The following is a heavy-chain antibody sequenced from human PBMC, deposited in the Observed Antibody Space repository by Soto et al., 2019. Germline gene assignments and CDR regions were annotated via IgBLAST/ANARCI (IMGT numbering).Heavy chain of an antibody. V-gene: IGHV3-33*01. CDR3: ARDSVVVNYGFDI. CDR1: GFTFSSYG. Sequence: PGGSLRLSCAASGFTFSSYGMHGVRHAPGKGLEGVAVIWYDGSNKYYADSVKGRFTISRDNSKNTLYLQMKSLRAEDTAVYYCARDSVVVNYGFDIWGQGTMVTVSS. D-gene: IGHD3-22*01. J-gene: IGHJ3*02. CDR2: IWYDGSNK.